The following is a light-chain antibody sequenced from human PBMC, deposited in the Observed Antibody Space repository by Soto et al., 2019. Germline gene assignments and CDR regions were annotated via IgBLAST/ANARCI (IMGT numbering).Light chain of an antibody. CDR3: QQFNSYPHT. CDR2: AAS. CDR1: QGISSY. V-gene: IGKV1-9*01. Sequence: DIQLTQSPSFLSASVGDRVTITCRASQGISSYLAWYQQKPGKAPKLLIYAASTLQSGVPSRFSGSGSGAEFPLTISSLQPADFATYYCQQFNSYPHTFGQGTKLEIK. J-gene: IGKJ2*01.